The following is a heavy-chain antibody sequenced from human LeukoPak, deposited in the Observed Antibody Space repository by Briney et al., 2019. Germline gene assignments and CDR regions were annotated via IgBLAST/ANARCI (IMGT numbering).Heavy chain of an antibody. CDR1: GFTFSSYS. CDR2: ISSSSSTI. J-gene: IGHJ6*03. D-gene: IGHD3-16*01. V-gene: IGHV3-48*01. CDR3: ARGMGAADYYYYMDV. Sequence: GGSLRLSCAASGFTFSSYSMNWVRQAPGKGLEWVSYISSSSSTIYYADSVKGRFTISRDNAKNSLYLQMNSLRAEDTAVYYCARGMGAADYYYYMDVWGKGTTVTVSS.